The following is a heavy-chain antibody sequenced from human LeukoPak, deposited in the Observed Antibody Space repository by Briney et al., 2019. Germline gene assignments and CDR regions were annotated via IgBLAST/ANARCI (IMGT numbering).Heavy chain of an antibody. CDR3: ASRPFYQYGGYDPGVVFDY. V-gene: IGHV1-69*05. Sequence: SVKVSCKASGGTFSSYAISWVRQAPGQGLEWMGGIIPIFGTANYAQKFQGRVTITTDESTSTAYMKLSSLRSEDTAVYYCASRPFYQYGGYDPGVVFDYWGQGTLATVSS. CDR1: GGTFSSYA. D-gene: IGHD5-12*01. CDR2: IIPIFGTA. J-gene: IGHJ4*02.